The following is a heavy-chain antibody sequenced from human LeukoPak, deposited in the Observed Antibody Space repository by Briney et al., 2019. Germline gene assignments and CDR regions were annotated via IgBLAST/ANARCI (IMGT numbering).Heavy chain of an antibody. CDR1: GFTFSSYE. V-gene: IGHV3-48*03. CDR3: AREGGYSSSWYDAPNWFDP. D-gene: IGHD6-13*01. Sequence: GGSLRLSCAASGFTFSSYEMNWVRQAPGKGLEWVSYISSSGSTIYYADSVKGRFTISRGNAKNSLYLQMNSLRAEDTAVYYCAREGGYSSSWYDAPNWFDPWGQGTLVTLSS. CDR2: ISSSGSTI. J-gene: IGHJ5*02.